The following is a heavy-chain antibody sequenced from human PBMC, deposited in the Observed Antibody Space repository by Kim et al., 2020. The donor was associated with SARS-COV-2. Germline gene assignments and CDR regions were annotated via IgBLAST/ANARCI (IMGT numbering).Heavy chain of an antibody. J-gene: IGHJ4*02. CDR3: AREAKGRIRQWLGIAGRVNYFDY. CDR2: ISYDGSNK. Sequence: GGSLRLSCAASGFTFSSYAMHWVRQAPGKGLEWVAVISYDGSNKYYADSVKGRFTISRDNSKNTLYLQMNSLRAEDTAVYYCAREAKGRIRQWLGIAGRVNYFDYWGQGTLVTVSS. D-gene: IGHD6-19*01. V-gene: IGHV3-30-3*01. CDR1: GFTFSSYA.